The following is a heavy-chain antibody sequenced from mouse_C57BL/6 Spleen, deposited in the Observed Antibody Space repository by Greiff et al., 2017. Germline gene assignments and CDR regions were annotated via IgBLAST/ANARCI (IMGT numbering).Heavy chain of an antibody. J-gene: IGHJ4*01. D-gene: IGHD2-1*01. CDR1: GYTFTDYN. V-gene: IGHV1-18*01. CDR2: INPNNGGP. CDR3: ARGNYAGGAMDY. Sequence: EVQLQQSGPELVKPGASVKIPCKASGYTFTDYNMDWVKQSPGKSLEWIGDINPNNGGPIYNQKFKGKATLTVDKSSSTAYMELRSLTSEDTAVYYCARGNYAGGAMDYWGQGTSVTVSS.